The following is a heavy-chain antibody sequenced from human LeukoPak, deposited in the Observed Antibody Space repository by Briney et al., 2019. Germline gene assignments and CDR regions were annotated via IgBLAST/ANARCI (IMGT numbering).Heavy chain of an antibody. J-gene: IGHJ4*02. D-gene: IGHD6-25*01. CDR2: IYNSGCT. CDR1: GGSISSNSYS. Sequence: SETLSLSCTVSGGSISSNSYSCGWIRQPPGKGLAWIGTIYNSGCTYYSPSLKSPVSIGVDASNNQLCLNLCSVNDADTAAYYCARHACGIAKRPYYFDSWGQGTLVMVS. V-gene: IGHV4-39*01. CDR3: ARHACGIAKRPYYFDS.